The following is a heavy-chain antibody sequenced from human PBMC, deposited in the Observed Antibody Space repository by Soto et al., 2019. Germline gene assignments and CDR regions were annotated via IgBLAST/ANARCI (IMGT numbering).Heavy chain of an antibody. CDR3: ARAIAVAAADYGMDV. Sequence: EVQLVESGGGLVKPGGSLRLSCAASGFTFSSYSMNWVRQAPGKGLEWVSSISSSSSYIYYADSVKGRFTISRDNAKNSLYLQMNSLIAEDTAVYYCARAIAVAAADYGMDVWGQGTTVTVSS. CDR1: GFTFSSYS. D-gene: IGHD6-19*01. J-gene: IGHJ6*02. V-gene: IGHV3-21*01. CDR2: ISSSSSYI.